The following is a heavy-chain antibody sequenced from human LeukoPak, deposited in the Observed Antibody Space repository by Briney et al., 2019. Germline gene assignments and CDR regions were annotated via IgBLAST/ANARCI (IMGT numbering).Heavy chain of an antibody. J-gene: IGHJ4*02. V-gene: IGHV3-23*01. CDR2: ISGSGGST. CDR1: GFTFSSYA. CDR3: ARGAYSSYGSYFDY. D-gene: IGHD4-11*01. Sequence: GGSLRPSCAASGFTFSSYAMSWVRQAPGKGLEWVSAISGSGGSTYYADSVKGRFTISRDNSKNTLYLQMNSLRAEDTAVYYCARGAYSSYGSYFDYWGQGTLVTVSS.